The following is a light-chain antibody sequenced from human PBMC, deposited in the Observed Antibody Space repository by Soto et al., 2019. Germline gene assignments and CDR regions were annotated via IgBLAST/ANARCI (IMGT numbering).Light chain of an antibody. V-gene: IGLV2-11*01. CDR1: SSDVGGYNY. J-gene: IGLJ1*01. CDR2: DVS. CDR3: CSYAGSYTV. Sequence: QSVLTQPRSVSGSPGQSVTISCTGTSSDVGGYNYVSWYQQHPGKAPKLMIYDVSKRPSGVPDRFSGSKSGNTASLTISGLQADDEADYYCCSYAGSYTVFGTGTMSPS.